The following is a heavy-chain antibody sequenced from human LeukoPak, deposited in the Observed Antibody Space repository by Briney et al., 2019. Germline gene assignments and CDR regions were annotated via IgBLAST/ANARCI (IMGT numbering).Heavy chain of an antibody. CDR1: GDSISSHS. Sequence: SETLSLTCTVSGDSISSHSWNWIRQPAGKGLEWIGRISTSGSTNYNPSLKSRVTMSVDTSKTQFSLKLSSVTAADTAVYYCARQAVVVSSTPWFDTWGQGAPVTVS. D-gene: IGHD2-15*01. CDR3: ARQAVVVSSTPWFDT. J-gene: IGHJ5*02. CDR2: ISTSGST. V-gene: IGHV4-4*07.